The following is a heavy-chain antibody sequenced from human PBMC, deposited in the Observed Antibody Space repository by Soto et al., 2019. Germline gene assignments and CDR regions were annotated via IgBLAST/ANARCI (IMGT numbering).Heavy chain of an antibody. CDR2: IYYSGST. CDR1: GVSISSGGYY. Sequence: SETLSLTCTVSGVSISSGGYYWSWIRQHPGKGLEWIGYIYYSGSTYYNPSLKSRVTISVDTSKNQFSLKLSSVTAADTAVYYCARGQVPPAAAGIFDYWGQGTLVTVS. V-gene: IGHV4-31*03. J-gene: IGHJ4*02. D-gene: IGHD6-13*01. CDR3: ARGQVPPAAAGIFDY.